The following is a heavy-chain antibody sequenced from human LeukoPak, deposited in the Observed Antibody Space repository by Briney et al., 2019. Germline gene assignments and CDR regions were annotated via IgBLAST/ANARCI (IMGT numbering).Heavy chain of an antibody. CDR1: GFTFSNYA. Sequence: PGGSLRLSCATSGFTFSNYAMSWVRRAPGKGLEWVSSIGGSGDSTNYVDSVKGRFTISRDNSKNTLYLQMNSLRAEDTAVYYCARGHNLSYRLFDYWGQGTLVTVSS. CDR2: IGGSGDST. V-gene: IGHV3-23*01. J-gene: IGHJ4*02. D-gene: IGHD1-1*01. CDR3: ARGHNLSYRLFDY.